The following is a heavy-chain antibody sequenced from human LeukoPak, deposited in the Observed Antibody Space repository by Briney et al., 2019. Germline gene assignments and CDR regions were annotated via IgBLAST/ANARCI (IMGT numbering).Heavy chain of an antibody. CDR2: ITGRADGGTT. J-gene: IGHJ4*02. V-gene: IGHV3-15*05. Sequence: GGSLRLSCAGSGFIFSHAWMGWVRQARGKGLEGVGRITGRADGGTTDYATLVEGRFTISRDDSEKMLYLQMNSLKIEDTAIYYCTTDVVNVWWEVLPTSATQGNWGPGTLVTVSS. D-gene: IGHD2-15*01. CDR1: GFIFSHAW. CDR3: TTDVVNVWWEVLPTSATQGN.